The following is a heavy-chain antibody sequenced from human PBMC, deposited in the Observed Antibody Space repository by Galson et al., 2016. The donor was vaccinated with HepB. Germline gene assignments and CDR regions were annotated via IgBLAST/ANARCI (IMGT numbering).Heavy chain of an antibody. CDR3: ASPTRRPHGMDA. J-gene: IGHJ6*02. V-gene: IGHV3-15*07. D-gene: IGHD6-25*01. Sequence: SLRLSCAASGFTFSNAWMNWVRQAPGKGLEWVGRIKSKSDGGTTGYAAPVKGRFTISRDDSKNTLFLQMNSLRAEDSAVYYCASPTRRPHGMDAWGQGTTVIVSS. CDR2: IKSKSDGGTT. CDR1: GFTFSNAW.